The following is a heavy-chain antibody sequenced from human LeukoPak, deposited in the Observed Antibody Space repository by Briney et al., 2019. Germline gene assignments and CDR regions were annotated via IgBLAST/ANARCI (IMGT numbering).Heavy chain of an antibody. V-gene: IGHV1-2*06. Sequence: GASVKVSCKASGYTFTGYYMHWVRQAPGQGLEWMRRINPNSGGTNYAQKFQGRVTMTRDTSISTAYMELSRLRSDDTAVYYCLRFLEWLLEDWGQGTLVTVSS. CDR1: GYTFTGYY. D-gene: IGHD3-3*01. CDR2: INPNSGGT. J-gene: IGHJ4*02. CDR3: LRFLEWLLED.